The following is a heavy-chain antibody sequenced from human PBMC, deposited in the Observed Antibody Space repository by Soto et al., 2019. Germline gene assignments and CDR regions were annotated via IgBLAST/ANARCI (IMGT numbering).Heavy chain of an antibody. D-gene: IGHD3-10*01. CDR2: INQDGSEK. Sequence: PGGSLRLSCAASGFTFKSYWMSWLRQAPGKGLEWVANINQDGSEKYYEDSVKGRFSISRDNAKNSLYLHMNSPRADDAAVYYCATEYTIEWFGKSVRCNNWLDPWGHGTLLTASS. V-gene: IGHV3-7*03. CDR3: ATEYTIEWFGKSVRCNNWLDP. CDR1: GFTFKSYW. J-gene: IGHJ5*02.